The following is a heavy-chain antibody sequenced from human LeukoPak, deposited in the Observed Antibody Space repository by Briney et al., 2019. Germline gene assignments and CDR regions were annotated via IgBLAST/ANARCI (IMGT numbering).Heavy chain of an antibody. CDR3: ARDIVVVPAATNNWFDP. Sequence: SVRVSCKASGGTFSSYAISWVRQAPGQGLEWMGGIIPIFGTANYAQKFQGRVTITADESTSTAYMELSSLRSEDTAVYYCARDIVVVPAATNNWFDPWGQGTLVTVSS. CDR2: IIPIFGTA. D-gene: IGHD2-2*01. J-gene: IGHJ5*02. CDR1: GGTFSSYA. V-gene: IGHV1-69*01.